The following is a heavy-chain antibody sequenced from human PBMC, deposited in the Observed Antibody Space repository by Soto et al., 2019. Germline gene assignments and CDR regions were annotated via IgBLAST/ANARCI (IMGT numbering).Heavy chain of an antibody. CDR3: ARDPDSSGWYADAFDI. J-gene: IGHJ3*02. CDR2: ISSSSSTI. CDR1: GFTFSSYS. V-gene: IGHV3-48*02. D-gene: IGHD6-19*01. Sequence: GGSLRLSCAASGFTFSSYSMNWVRQAPGKGLEWVSYISSSSSTIYYADSVKGRFTISRDNAKNSLYLQMNSLRDEDTAVYYCARDPDSSGWYADAFDIWGQGTMVTVS.